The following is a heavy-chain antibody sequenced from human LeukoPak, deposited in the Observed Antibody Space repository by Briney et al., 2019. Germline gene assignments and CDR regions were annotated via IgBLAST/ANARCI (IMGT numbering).Heavy chain of an antibody. V-gene: IGHV3-48*01. Sequence: PGGSLRLSCATSGFTFNTHGMHWVRQPPGKGLEWVSNIGTSSSTIYYADSVKGRFTISRDNAKNSLYLQMNSLRADDTAVYYCARFAAGGSYYYYMDVWGKGTTVTVSS. J-gene: IGHJ6*03. CDR1: GFTFNTHG. CDR2: IGTSSSTI. CDR3: ARFAAGGSYYYYMDV. D-gene: IGHD6-25*01.